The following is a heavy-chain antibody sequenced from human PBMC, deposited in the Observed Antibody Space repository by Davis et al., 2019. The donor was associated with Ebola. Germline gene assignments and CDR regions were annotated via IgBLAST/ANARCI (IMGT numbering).Heavy chain of an antibody. Sequence: GESLKISCKDSGDTFLNYWIAWVRQMPGKGLEWMGIIYPGDSDTRYSPSFQGQVTISADKSISTAYLQWSSLKASDTAMYYCARQAGRVAYFDYWGQGTLVTVSS. CDR1: GDTFLNYW. CDR2: IYPGDSDT. J-gene: IGHJ4*02. V-gene: IGHV5-51*01. CDR3: ARQAGRVAYFDY. D-gene: IGHD5-12*01.